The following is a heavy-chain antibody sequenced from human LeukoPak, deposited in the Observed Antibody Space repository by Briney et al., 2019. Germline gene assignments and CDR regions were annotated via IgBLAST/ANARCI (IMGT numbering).Heavy chain of an antibody. CDR1: GYSISSGYY. D-gene: IGHD3-3*01. J-gene: IGHJ5*02. CDR3: ARDLIRITIFGVVITNWFDP. CDR2: IYHSGST. Sequence: LETLSLTCAVSGYSISSGYYWGWIRQPPGKGLEWIGSIYHSGSTYYNPSLKSRVTISVDTSKNQFSLKLSSVTAADTAVYYCARDLIRITIFGVVITNWFDPWGQGTLVTVSS. V-gene: IGHV4-38-2*02.